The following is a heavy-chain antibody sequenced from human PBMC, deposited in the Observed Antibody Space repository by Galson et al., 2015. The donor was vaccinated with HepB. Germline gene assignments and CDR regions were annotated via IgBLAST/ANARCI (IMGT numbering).Heavy chain of an antibody. V-gene: IGHV3-66*02. J-gene: IGHJ4*02. D-gene: IGHD5-24*01. Sequence: SLRLSCAASGFTVSSNYMSWVRQAPGKGLEWVSVIYSGGSTYYADSVKGRFTISRDNSKNTLYLQMNSLRAEDTAVYYCARSRGLTQPIIWGQGTLVTVSS. CDR1: GFTVSSNY. CDR3: ARSRGLTQPII. CDR2: IYSGGST.